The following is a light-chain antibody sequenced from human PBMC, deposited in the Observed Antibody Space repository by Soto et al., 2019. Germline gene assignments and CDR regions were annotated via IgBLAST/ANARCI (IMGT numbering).Light chain of an antibody. CDR2: NDS. J-gene: IGLJ2*01. CDR3: YSAADNKLV. CDR1: VLAKKY. V-gene: IGLV3-27*01. Sequence: SYELTQPSSVSVSPGQTARITCSGDVLAKKYARWFQQKPGQAPALVIYNDSERPSGIPERFSGSSSGTTVTLTISGAQVEDEADYYCYSAADNKLVFGGGTKLTVL.